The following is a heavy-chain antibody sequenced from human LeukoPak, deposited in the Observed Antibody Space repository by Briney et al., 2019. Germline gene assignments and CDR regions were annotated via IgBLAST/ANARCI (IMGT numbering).Heavy chain of an antibody. CDR3: AKGLSTWITFGGVIVGAFDI. V-gene: IGHV1-69*04. J-gene: IGHJ3*02. D-gene: IGHD3-16*02. CDR1: GGTFSSYA. Sequence: ASVKVSCKASGGTFSSYAISWVRQAPGQGLEGMGRIIPILGIANYAQKFQGRVTITADKSTSTAYMELSSLRSEDTAVYYCAKGLSTWITFGGVIVGAFDIWGQGTMVTVSS. CDR2: IIPILGIA.